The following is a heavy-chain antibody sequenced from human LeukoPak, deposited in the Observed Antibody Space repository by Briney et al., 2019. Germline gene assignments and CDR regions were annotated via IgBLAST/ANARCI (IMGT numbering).Heavy chain of an antibody. CDR3: AGDYYDSSGTIDY. D-gene: IGHD3-22*01. J-gene: IGHJ4*02. V-gene: IGHV3-21*01. CDR1: GFTFSSYS. Sequence: GGSLRLSCAPSGFTFSSYSMNWVRQAPGKGLKWVSSISSSSSYIYYADSVKGRFTISRDNAKNSLYLQMNSLRAEDTAVYYCAGDYYDSSGTIDYWGQGTLVTVSS. CDR2: ISSSSSYI.